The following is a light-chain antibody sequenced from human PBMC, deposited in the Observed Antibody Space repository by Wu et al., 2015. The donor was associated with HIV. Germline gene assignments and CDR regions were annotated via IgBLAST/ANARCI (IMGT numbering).Light chain of an antibody. CDR3: QQLNSFPLT. J-gene: IGKJ5*01. V-gene: IGKV1-9*01. CDR2: DAS. CDR1: QDIFTY. Sequence: SAFYRRQSHITXRASQDIFTYLAWYQQTPGKAPRVLIYDASTLQRGVSSRFSGSGSGTDFTLTISGLQREDFAIYFCQQLNSFPLTFGLGSRLEI.